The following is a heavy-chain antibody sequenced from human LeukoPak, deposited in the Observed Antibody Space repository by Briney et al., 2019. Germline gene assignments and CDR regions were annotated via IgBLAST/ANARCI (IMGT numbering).Heavy chain of an antibody. CDR3: AKDRLDFWSGYPNWFDP. J-gene: IGHJ5*02. CDR1: GFTFSSYA. V-gene: IGHV3-23*01. D-gene: IGHD3-3*01. CDR2: ISGSGGRT. Sequence: PGGSLRLSCAASGFTFSSYAMSWVRQAPGKGLEWVSAISGSGGRTYYADSVKGRFTISRDNSKNTRYLQMNSLRAEDTAVYYCAKDRLDFWSGYPNWFDPWGQGTLVTVSS.